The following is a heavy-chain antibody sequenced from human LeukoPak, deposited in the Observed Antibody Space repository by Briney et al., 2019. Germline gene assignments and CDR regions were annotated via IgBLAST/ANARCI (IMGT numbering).Heavy chain of an antibody. CDR3: AGRRVLDASFDY. V-gene: IGHV3-21*01. J-gene: IGHJ4*02. CDR2: IGPTGFDR. Sequence: GGSLRLSCTTSGLTFSTSGFNWVRQAPGKGLEWVASIGPTGFDRYHADSIKGRFTISRDNSKNTLFLQMNRLRAEDTAVYYCAGRRVLDASFDYWGQGTLVTVSS. CDR1: GLTFSTSG. D-gene: IGHD3-16*01.